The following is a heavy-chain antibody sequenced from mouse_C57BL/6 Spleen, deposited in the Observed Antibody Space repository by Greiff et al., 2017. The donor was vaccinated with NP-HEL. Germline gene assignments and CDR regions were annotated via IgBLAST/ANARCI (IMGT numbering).Heavy chain of an antibody. CDR2: ISGGGGNT. D-gene: IGHD1-1*01. CDR1: GFTFSSYT. Sequence: EVHLVESGGGLVKPGGSLKLSCAASGFTFSSYTMPWVRQTPEKRLEWVATISGGGGNTYYPDSVKGRFTISRDNAKNTLYLQMSSLRSEDTALYYCARHDYYGSGAYFDVWGTGTTVTVSS. V-gene: IGHV5-9*01. J-gene: IGHJ1*03. CDR3: ARHDYYGSGAYFDV.